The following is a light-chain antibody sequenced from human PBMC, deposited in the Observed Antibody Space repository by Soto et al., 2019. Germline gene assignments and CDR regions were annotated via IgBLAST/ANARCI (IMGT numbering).Light chain of an antibody. V-gene: IGKV1-6*01. Sequence: AIQITQSPSSLSASVGDRVTITCRASQDIRKDLAWYQQKPGKAPQILIYGASTLQTGVASRFSGSGSATDLTLTISSLKPEDSAADECLQEYNYPFTFGQGTKVDIK. CDR3: LQEYNYPFT. J-gene: IGKJ2*01. CDR2: GAS. CDR1: QDIRKD.